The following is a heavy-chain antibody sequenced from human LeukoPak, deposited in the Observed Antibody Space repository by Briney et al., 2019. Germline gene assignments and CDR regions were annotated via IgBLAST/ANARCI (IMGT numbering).Heavy chain of an antibody. V-gene: IGHV3-21*01. J-gene: IGHJ4*02. Sequence: GGSLRLSCAASGFTFASYSMNWVRQAPGKGLEWVSSISGDSTYIYNAGSVKGRFTISRDNAQASLYLQMISLRADDTAVYYCARVSGRLERQSDLDYWGQGTLVIASS. CDR2: ISGDSTYI. D-gene: IGHD1-1*01. CDR1: GFTFASYS. CDR3: ARVSGRLERQSDLDY.